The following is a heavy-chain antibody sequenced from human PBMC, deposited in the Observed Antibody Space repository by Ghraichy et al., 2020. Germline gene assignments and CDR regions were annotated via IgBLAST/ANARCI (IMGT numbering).Heavy chain of an antibody. CDR1: GFTFSNAW. Sequence: GGSLRLSCAASGFTFSNAWMSWVRQAPGKGLEWVGRIKSKADGGTTDYAAPVKGRFTISRDDSKNTLYLQMNSLKTEDTAVYYCTTGTPPGPYYMDVWGKGTTVTVSS. J-gene: IGHJ6*03. CDR3: TTGTPPGPYYMDV. CDR2: IKSKADGGTT. D-gene: IGHD2-2*01. V-gene: IGHV3-15*01.